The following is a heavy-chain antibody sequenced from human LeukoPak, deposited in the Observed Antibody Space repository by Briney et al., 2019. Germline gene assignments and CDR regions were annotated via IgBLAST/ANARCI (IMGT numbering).Heavy chain of an antibody. V-gene: IGHV1-18*01. J-gene: IGHJ3*02. D-gene: IGHD6-13*01. CDR1: GYTFTSYG. CDR2: ISAYNGNT. CDR3: ARDEDSSSWYVGHDAFDI. Sequence: ASVKVSCKASGYTFTSYGISWVRQAPGQGLEWMGWISAYNGNTNYAQKLQGRVTMTTDTSTSTAYMELRSLRSDDTAVYYCARDEDSSSWYVGHDAFDIWGQGTMVTVSS.